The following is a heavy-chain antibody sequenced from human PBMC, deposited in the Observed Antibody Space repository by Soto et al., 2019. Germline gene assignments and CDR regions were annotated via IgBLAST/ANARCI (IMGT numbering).Heavy chain of an antibody. V-gene: IGHV3-53*01. CDR3: ARDRFPYYGMDV. D-gene: IGHD3-10*01. Sequence: PGGSLRLSCAASGFTVSSNYMSWVRQAPGKGLEWVSVIYSGGSTYYAGSVKGRFTISRDNSKNTLYLQMNSLRAEDTAVYYCARDRFPYYGMDVWGQGTTVTVSS. CDR2: IYSGGST. J-gene: IGHJ6*02. CDR1: GFTVSSNY.